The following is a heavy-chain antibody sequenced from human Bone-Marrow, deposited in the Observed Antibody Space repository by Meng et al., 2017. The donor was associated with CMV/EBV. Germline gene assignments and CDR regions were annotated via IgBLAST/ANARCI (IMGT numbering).Heavy chain of an antibody. CDR2: IYYSGST. Sequence: SETLSLTRTVSGGSVSSGSYYWSWIRQPPGKGLEWIGYIYYSGSTNYNPSLKSRVTISVDTSKNQFSLKLSSVTAADTAVYYCARDSGSLEGDATNFDYWGQGTLVTVSS. J-gene: IGHJ4*02. CDR1: GGSVSSGSYY. V-gene: IGHV4-61*01. CDR3: ARDSGSLEGDATNFDY. D-gene: IGHD1-26*01.